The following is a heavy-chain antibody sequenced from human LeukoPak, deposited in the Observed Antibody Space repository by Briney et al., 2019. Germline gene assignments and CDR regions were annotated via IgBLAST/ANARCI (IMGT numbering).Heavy chain of an antibody. V-gene: IGHV3-53*01. CDR3: ARDIASAFYYGLDL. CDR1: GFTVSSNY. D-gene: IGHD6-13*01. Sequence: PGGSLRLSCTPSGFTVSSNYMNWLPEAPGEGVEWVSVIYGGGATYYADAVKGRFTISRDSAQNTLYLQMNSLRTEDTAVYYCARDIASAFYYGLDLWGQGTTVTVSS. J-gene: IGHJ6*02. CDR2: IYGGGAT.